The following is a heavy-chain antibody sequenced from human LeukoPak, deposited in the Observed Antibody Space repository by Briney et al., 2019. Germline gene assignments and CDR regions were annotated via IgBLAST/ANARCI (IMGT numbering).Heavy chain of an antibody. D-gene: IGHD6-25*01. V-gene: IGHV1-69*01. J-gene: IGHJ4*02. Sequence: KPGGSLRLSCAASGFTFSSYAISWVRQAPGQGLEWMGGIIPIFGTANYAQKFQGRVTITADESTSTAYMELSSLRSEDTAVYYCARGAATAIMGHWGQGTLVTVSS. CDR3: ARGAATAIMGH. CDR2: IIPIFGTA. CDR1: GFTFSSYA.